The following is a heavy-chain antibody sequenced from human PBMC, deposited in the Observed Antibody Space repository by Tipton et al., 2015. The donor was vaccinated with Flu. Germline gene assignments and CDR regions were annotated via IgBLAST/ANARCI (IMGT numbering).Heavy chain of an antibody. D-gene: IGHD6-19*01. CDR1: GFTFSSYE. CDR3: ARVPPSAEYFDY. V-gene: IGHV3-48*03. Sequence: SLRLSCAASGFTFSSYEMNWVRQAPGKGLEWVSYISSSGSTIYYADSVKGRFTISRDNAKNSLYLQMNSLRAEDTAVYYCARVPPSAEYFDYWGQGTLVTVSS. J-gene: IGHJ4*02. CDR2: ISSSGSTI.